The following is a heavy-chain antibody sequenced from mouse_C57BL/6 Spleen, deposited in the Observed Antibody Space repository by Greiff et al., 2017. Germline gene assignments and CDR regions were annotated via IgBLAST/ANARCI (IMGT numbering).Heavy chain of an antibody. D-gene: IGHD1-1*01. V-gene: IGHV1-80*01. CDR2: IYPGDGDT. J-gene: IGHJ2*01. CDR3: ARQGTVVYADY. CDR1: GYAFSSYW. Sequence: QVQLQQSGAELVKPGASVKISCKASGYAFSSYWMNWVKQRPGKGLEWIGQIYPGDGDTNYNGKFKGKATLTADKSSSTAYMQLSSLTSEDSAVYFCARQGTVVYADYWGQGTTLTVSS.